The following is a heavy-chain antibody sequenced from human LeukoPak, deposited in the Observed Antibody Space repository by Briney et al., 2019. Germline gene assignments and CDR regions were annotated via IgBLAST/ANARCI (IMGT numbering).Heavy chain of an antibody. CDR2: IYSGGST. V-gene: IGHV3-66*01. Sequence: GGSLRLSCAASGFTVSSNYMSWVRQAPGRGLEWVSVIYSGGSTYYADSVKGRFTISRDNSKNTLYLQMNSLRAEDTAVYYCARDRPLYYGDTNPTYYYYGMDVWGQGTTVTVSS. CDR3: ARDRPLYYGDTNPTYYYYGMDV. J-gene: IGHJ6*02. D-gene: IGHD4-17*01. CDR1: GFTVSSNY.